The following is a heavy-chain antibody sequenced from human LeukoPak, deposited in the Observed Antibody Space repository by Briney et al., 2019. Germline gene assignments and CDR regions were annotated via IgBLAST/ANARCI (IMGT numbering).Heavy chain of an antibody. D-gene: IGHD3-22*01. CDR3: AKDSSGYYEFYY. J-gene: IGHJ4*02. V-gene: IGHV4-61*02. CDR2: IYTSGST. Sequence: PSQTLSLTCTVSGGSISSGSYYWRWIRQPAGKGLEWLGRIYTSGSTNYNPSLKSRVTISVDTSKNQFSLKLSSVTAADTAVYYCAKDSSGYYEFYYWGQGTLVTVSS. CDR1: GGSISSGSYY.